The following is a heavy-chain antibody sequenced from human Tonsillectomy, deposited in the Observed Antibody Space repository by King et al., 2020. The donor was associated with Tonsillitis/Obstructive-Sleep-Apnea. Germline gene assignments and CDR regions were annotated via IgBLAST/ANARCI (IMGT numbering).Heavy chain of an antibody. CDR3: ARGRGYCSSTSCYPYYYGMDV. J-gene: IGHJ6*02. CDR1: GGSFSGYY. Sequence: VQLQQWGAGLLKPSETLSLTCAVYGGSFSGYYWSWIRQPPGKGLEWIGEINHIGRTNYNPPLKSRVTISVDTSKNQSSLKLSSVTAADTAVYYCARGRGYCSSTSCYPYYYGMDVWGQGTTVTVSS. CDR2: INHIGRT. V-gene: IGHV4-34*01. D-gene: IGHD2-2*01.